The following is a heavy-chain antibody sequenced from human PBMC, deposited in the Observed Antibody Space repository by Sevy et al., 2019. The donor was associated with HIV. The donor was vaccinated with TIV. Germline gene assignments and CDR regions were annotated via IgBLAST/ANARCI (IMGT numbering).Heavy chain of an antibody. V-gene: IGHV3-7*01. CDR2: IRQDGNEI. CDR1: GFTFSSYW. CDR3: ARRDFDL. J-gene: IGHJ4*02. Sequence: GGSLRLSCAVSGFTFSSYWMSWVRQAPGKGLEWVANIRQDGNEIYYADSVKGRFTISRDNAKESVYLQMSNLRVEDTGIYYCARRDFDLWGQGTLVTVSS.